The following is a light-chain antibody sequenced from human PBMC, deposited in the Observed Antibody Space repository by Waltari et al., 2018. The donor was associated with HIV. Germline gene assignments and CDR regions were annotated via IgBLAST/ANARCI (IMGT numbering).Light chain of an antibody. Sequence: EIVMTQSPATLSVSPGERATLSCRASLSVSSNLAWYQQIPGQAPRLLIYDASTRATGSPARFSGSGSGTEFTLTISSLQSEDFAIYYCQHYNDWPITFGQGTRLEIK. CDR1: LSVSSN. CDR2: DAS. CDR3: QHYNDWPIT. J-gene: IGKJ5*01. V-gene: IGKV3-15*01.